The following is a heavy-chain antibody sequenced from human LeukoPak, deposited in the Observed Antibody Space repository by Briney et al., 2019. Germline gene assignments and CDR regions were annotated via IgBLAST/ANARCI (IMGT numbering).Heavy chain of an antibody. D-gene: IGHD6-6*01. J-gene: IGHJ4*02. V-gene: IGHV3-23*01. CDR3: AKVEYSSSSLFDY. CDR1: GFTFSSYA. Sequence: GGSLRLSCAASGFTFSSYAMSWVRQAPGKGLEWVSAISRSGGTTNYAESVKGRFTISRDNSKNTLYLQMNSLRADDTAVYYCAKVEYSSSSLFDYWGQGTLVTVS. CDR2: ISRSGGTT.